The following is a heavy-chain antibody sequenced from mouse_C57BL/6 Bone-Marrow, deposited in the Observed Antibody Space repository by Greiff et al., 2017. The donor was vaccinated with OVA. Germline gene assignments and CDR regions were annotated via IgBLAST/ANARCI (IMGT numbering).Heavy chain of an antibody. CDR2: INPNYGTT. V-gene: IGHV1-39*01. Sequence: EVQRVESGPELVKPGASVKISCKASGYSFTDYYMNWVKQSNGKSLEWIGVINPNYGTTSYNQKFKGKATLTVDQSSITAYMPLNSLTSEDTAGYYCALYYGSSYRYVDVWGTGTTVTVSS. CDR3: ALYYGSSYRYVDV. CDR1: GYSFTDYY. J-gene: IGHJ1*03. D-gene: IGHD1-1*01.